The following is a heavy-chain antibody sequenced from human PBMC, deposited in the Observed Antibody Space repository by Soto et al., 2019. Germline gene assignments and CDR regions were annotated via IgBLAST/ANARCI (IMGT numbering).Heavy chain of an antibody. D-gene: IGHD3-3*01. CDR1: GFTFSSYW. V-gene: IGHV3-7*01. CDR2: IKQDGSER. Sequence: GGSLRLSCAASGFTFSSYWMSWVRQAPGKGLEWVANIKQDGSERYYVDSVKGRFIISRDNAKNSLYLQMNSLRAEDTAVYYCARDQPPFDFWSGPNFDYWGQGTLVTVSS. CDR3: ARDQPPFDFWSGPNFDY. J-gene: IGHJ4*02.